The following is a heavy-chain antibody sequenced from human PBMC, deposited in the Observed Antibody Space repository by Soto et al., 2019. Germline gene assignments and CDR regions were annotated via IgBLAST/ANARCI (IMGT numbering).Heavy chain of an antibody. CDR1: GFTFSSYG. CDR3: ARDLRIGVVSYGMDV. Sequence: PGGSLRLSCAASGFTFSSYGMHWVRQAPGKGLEWVAVIWYDGSNKYYADSVKGRFTISRDNSKNTLYLQMNSLRAEDTAVYYCARDLRIGVVSYGMDVWGQGTTVTVS. J-gene: IGHJ6*02. D-gene: IGHD3-3*01. V-gene: IGHV3-33*01. CDR2: IWYDGSNK.